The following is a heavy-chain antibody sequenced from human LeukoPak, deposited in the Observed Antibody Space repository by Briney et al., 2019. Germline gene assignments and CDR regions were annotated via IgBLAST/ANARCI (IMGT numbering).Heavy chain of an antibody. CDR3: ATGIAAADNWFDP. CDR1: GGSISSGGYS. D-gene: IGHD6-13*01. V-gene: IGHV4-30-4*07. Sequence: PSETLSLTCAVSGGSISSGGYSWSWIRQPPGKGLEWIGYIYYSGSTNYNPSLKSRVTISVDTSKNQFSLKLSSVTAADTAVYYCATGIAAADNWFDPWGQGTLVTVSS. J-gene: IGHJ5*02. CDR2: IYYSGST.